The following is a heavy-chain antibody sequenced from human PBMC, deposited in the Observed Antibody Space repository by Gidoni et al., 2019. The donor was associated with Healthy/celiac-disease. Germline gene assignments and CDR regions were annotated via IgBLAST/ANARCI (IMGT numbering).Heavy chain of an antibody. J-gene: IGHJ5*02. CDR2: ISSNGGST. Sequence: EVQLVESGGGLVQPGGSLRLSCSASGFTFSSYAMHWVRQAPGKGLEYVSAISSNGGSTYYADSVKGRFTISRDNSKNTLYLQMSSLRAEDTAVYYCVKGEILNWFDPWGQGTLVTVSS. D-gene: IGHD1-26*01. V-gene: IGHV3-64D*06. CDR3: VKGEILNWFDP. CDR1: GFTFSSYA.